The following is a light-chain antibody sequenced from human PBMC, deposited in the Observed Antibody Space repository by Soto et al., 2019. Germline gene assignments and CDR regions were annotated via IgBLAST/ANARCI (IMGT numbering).Light chain of an antibody. J-gene: IGKJ4*01. V-gene: IGKV1-12*01. CDR3: QQANSFPLT. Sequence: DIQMTQSPSSVSASVCDRVTITCRASQGISSRSAWYQQKPGKASNLLIYAASSVQSGVPSRFSGSGSETDFTLTSGSLQHEDVATYYWQQANSFPLTFGGGTKVEIK. CDR1: QGISSR. CDR2: AAS.